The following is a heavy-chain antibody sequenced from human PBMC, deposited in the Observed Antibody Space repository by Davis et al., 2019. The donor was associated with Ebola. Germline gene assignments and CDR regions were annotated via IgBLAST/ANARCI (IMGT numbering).Heavy chain of an antibody. D-gene: IGHD3-10*01. CDR1: GYTFTSYD. CDR3: ASYGSGSYYHPPWFDP. CDR2: MNPNSGNT. J-gene: IGHJ5*02. V-gene: IGHV1-8*01. Sequence: ASVKVSCKASGYTFTSYDINWVRQATGQGFEWMGWMNPNSGNTGYAQKFQGRVTMTRNTSISTAYMELSSLRSEDTAVYYCASYGSGSYYHPPWFDPWGQGTLVTVSS.